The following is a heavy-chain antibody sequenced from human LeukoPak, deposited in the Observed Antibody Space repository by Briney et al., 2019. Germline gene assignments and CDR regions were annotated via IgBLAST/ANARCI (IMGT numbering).Heavy chain of an antibody. Sequence: GESLKISCKGSGYSFTSYWIGWVRQMPGKGLESMGIIYPSDSDTRYSPSFQGQVTISADKSISTAYLQWSSLKASDTAMYYCARPAYYDSSGYFDYWGQGTLVTVSS. D-gene: IGHD3-22*01. CDR2: IYPSDSDT. CDR1: GYSFTSYW. V-gene: IGHV5-51*01. CDR3: ARPAYYDSSGYFDY. J-gene: IGHJ4*02.